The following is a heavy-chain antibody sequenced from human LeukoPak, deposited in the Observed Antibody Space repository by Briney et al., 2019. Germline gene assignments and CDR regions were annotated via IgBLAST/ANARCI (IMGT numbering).Heavy chain of an antibody. CDR2: MNPIGGST. Sequence: GASVRVSCKSSGYTFTSFDINWVRRASGQGLEWMGWMNPIGGSTGYARKFQGRVTMTRDTSIRTAYMELSSLTSEDTAVYYCVRVQSESYPRFGMDVWGQGTTVTVSS. V-gene: IGHV1-8*01. D-gene: IGHD1-26*01. J-gene: IGHJ6*02. CDR1: GYTFTSFD. CDR3: VRVQSESYPRFGMDV.